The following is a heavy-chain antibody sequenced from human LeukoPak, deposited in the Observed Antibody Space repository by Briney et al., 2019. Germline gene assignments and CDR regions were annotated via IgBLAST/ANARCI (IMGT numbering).Heavy chain of an antibody. CDR1: DGSISGYY. J-gene: IGHJ4*02. Sequence: SETLSLTCTVSDGSISGYYWSWIRQPPGKGLEWIGYIYYSGRTNYNPSLKSRVTISVDTSKNQFSLKVSSVTAADTAVYYCARHQGTSGTTAYFDYWGQGTLATVSS. CDR2: IYYSGRT. V-gene: IGHV4-59*08. CDR3: ARHQGTSGTTAYFDY. D-gene: IGHD1-1*01.